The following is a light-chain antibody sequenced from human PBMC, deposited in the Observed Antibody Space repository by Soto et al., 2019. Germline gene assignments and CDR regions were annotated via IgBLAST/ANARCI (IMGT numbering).Light chain of an antibody. Sequence: EIVMTQSPATVSVSPGERATLSCRSSQSIGYYLAWYQQIPGQAPRLLIYGASTRATGIPDRFSGSGSGTDFTLTISRLEPEDLAMYYCQQYHTSPLMFGQGTKVDIK. CDR2: GAS. J-gene: IGKJ1*01. CDR3: QQYHTSPLM. CDR1: QSIGYY. V-gene: IGKV3-20*01.